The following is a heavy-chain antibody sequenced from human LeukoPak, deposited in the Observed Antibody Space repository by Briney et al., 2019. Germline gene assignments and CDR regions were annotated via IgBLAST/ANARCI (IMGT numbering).Heavy chain of an antibody. V-gene: IGHV3-23*01. CDR1: GFTFGSYA. D-gene: IGHD3-10*01. J-gene: IGHJ4*02. CDR3: SRGDWINSRNYFNN. Sequence: GGSLRLSCAASGFTFGSYAMSWVRQAPGRGLEWVSVIGADVASTFYADAVKGRFTISRDNSENTLYLQMNSLRAEDTAIYYCSRGDWINSRNYFNNWSQGALVTVSS. CDR2: IGADVAST.